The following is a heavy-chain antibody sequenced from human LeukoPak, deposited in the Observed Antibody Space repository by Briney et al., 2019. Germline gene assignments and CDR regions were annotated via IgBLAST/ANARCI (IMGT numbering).Heavy chain of an antibody. J-gene: IGHJ4*02. CDR2: INPNSGGT. CDR3: ARGLYSYGHFDY. Sequence: GASVEVSCKASGYTFTGYYMHWVRQAPGQGLEWMGWINPNSGGTDYAQKFQGRVTMTRDTSISTAYMELSRLRSDDTAVYYCARGLYSYGHFDYWGQGTLVTVSS. D-gene: IGHD5-18*01. V-gene: IGHV1-2*02. CDR1: GYTFTGYY.